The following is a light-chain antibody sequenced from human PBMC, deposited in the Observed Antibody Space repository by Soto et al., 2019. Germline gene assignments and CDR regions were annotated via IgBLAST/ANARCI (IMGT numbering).Light chain of an antibody. J-gene: IGKJ1*01. CDR3: QQYNNWPQT. CDR1: QSLRSS. CDR2: DAS. Sequence: ETMMTQSPDTLSVSLGERATLSRRASQSLRSSLAWYQQKPGQAPRLLIYDASTRATGIPARFSGSGSGTDFTLTISGLQSEDFAVYYCQQYNNWPQTFGQGTKVEIK. V-gene: IGKV3-15*01.